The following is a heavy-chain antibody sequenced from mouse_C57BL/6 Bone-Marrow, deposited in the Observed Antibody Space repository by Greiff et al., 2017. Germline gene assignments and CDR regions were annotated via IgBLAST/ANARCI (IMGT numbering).Heavy chain of an antibody. D-gene: IGHD1-1*01. V-gene: IGHV1-76*01. CDR2: IYPGSGNT. CDR1: GYTFTDYY. CDR3: AISLHYYGSSFPYYYAMDY. J-gene: IGHJ4*01. Sequence: QVQLQQSGAELVRPGASVKLSCKASGYTFTDYYINWVKQRPGQGLEWIARIYPGSGNTYYNEKFKGKATLTAEKSSSTAYMQLSSLTSEDSAVYFCAISLHYYGSSFPYYYAMDYWGQGTSVTVSS.